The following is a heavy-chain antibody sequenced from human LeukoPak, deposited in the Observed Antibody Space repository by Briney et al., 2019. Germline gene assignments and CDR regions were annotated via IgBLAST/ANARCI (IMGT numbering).Heavy chain of an antibody. CDR3: ARVERTYDYGGNGQLLDY. D-gene: IGHD4-23*01. J-gene: IGHJ4*02. CDR1: GYTFTSYY. V-gene: IGHV1-46*01. Sequence: ASVTVSCKASGYTFTSYYMHWVRQAPGQGLEWMGVINPSGGSTSYAQKFQGRVTMTRDTSTSTVYMELSSLRSEDTAVYYCARVERTYDYGGNGQLLDYWGQGTLVTV. CDR2: INPSGGST.